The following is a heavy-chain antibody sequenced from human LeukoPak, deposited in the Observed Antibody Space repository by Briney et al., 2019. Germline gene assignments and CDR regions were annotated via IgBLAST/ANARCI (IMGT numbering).Heavy chain of an antibody. CDR3: AKDKY. CDR2: ISSSSSYI. Sequence: GGSLRLSCAASGFTFSSYSMNWVRQAPGKGLEWVSSISSSSSYIYYADSVKGRFTISRDNSKNTLYMQMNSLRDADTAVYYCAKDKYWGQGTLVTVSS. V-gene: IGHV3-21*01. CDR1: GFTFSSYS. J-gene: IGHJ4*02.